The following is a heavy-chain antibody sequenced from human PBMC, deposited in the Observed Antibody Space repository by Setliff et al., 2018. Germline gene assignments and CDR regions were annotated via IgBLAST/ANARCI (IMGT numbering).Heavy chain of an antibody. CDR1: GGSFSDYY. J-gene: IGHJ6*03. CDR3: ARANKILDYYYYYYMDV. Sequence: PSETLSLTCTVYGGSFSDYYWGWIRQSPGKRPEWIAEINQSGNTNYNPSLKSRVTISVDTSKNQFSLKLSSVTAADTAVYYCARANKILDYYYYYYMDVWGKGTTVTVSS. D-gene: IGHD1-1*01. V-gene: IGHV4-34*01. CDR2: INQSGNT.